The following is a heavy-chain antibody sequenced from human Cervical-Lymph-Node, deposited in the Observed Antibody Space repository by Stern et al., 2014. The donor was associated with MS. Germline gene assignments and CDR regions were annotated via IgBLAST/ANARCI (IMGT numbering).Heavy chain of an antibody. J-gene: IGHJ4*02. Sequence: EEQLVESGGTLVQPGGSLRLSCAASGFTFSSYAMSWVRQAPGKGLEWVSVISGSDGSTFYSDSVKGRFTISRDNSKNTLFLQMNSLRAEDTAVYYCAKVYGSGPFDYWGQGTLVTVSS. CDR1: GFTFSSYA. D-gene: IGHD6-19*01. CDR3: AKVYGSGPFDY. V-gene: IGHV3-23*04. CDR2: ISGSDGST.